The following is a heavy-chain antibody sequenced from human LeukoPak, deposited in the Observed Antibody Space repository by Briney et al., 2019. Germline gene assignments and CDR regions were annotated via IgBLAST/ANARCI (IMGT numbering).Heavy chain of an antibody. J-gene: IGHJ4*02. CDR3: AKDWGAYYDSSGFYSGDFDY. CDR2: FSGDGGIT. D-gene: IGHD3-22*01. CDR1: GFTFDDYA. Sequence: GGSLRLSCAASGFTFDDYAMHWVCQAPGKGLEWGCLFSGDGGITNYAESVKGRFTLSRDNNKNSLYLQMNSLRTEDTALYYCAKDWGAYYDSSGFYSGDFDYWGQGTLVTVSS. V-gene: IGHV3-43*02.